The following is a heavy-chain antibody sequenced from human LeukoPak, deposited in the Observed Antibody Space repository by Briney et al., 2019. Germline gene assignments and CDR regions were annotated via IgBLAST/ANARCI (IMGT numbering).Heavy chain of an antibody. D-gene: IGHD6-19*01. V-gene: IGHV4-39*01. CDR2: IYYSGST. CDR3: ARRWIAVAGIAFDI. Sequence: KPSETQSLTCTVSGGSISSSSYYWGWIRQPPGKGLEWIGSIYYSGSTYYNPSLKSRVTISVDTSKNQFSLKLSSVTAADTAVYYCARRWIAVAGIAFDIWGQGTMVTVSS. CDR1: GGSISSSSYY. J-gene: IGHJ3*02.